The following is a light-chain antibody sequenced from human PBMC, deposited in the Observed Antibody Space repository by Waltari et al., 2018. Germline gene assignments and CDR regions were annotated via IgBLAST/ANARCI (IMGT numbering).Light chain of an antibody. V-gene: IGLV1-51*01. Sequence: QSVLTQPPSVSAALGQKVTVSCSGRSSNIGNNYVSWYQQLPGTAPKVLIYDNEKRPAGFADRFSGSKPGTAAALGITGRQTGDEADYYCGAWDSSLSAYVFGTGTKVTVL. CDR1: SSNIGNNY. CDR2: DNE. J-gene: IGLJ1*01. CDR3: GAWDSSLSAYV.